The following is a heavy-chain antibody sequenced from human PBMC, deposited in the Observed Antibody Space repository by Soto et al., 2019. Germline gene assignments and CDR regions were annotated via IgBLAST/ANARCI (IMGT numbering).Heavy chain of an antibody. CDR1: GGTFSSYA. J-gene: IGHJ3*02. D-gene: IGHD3-22*01. Sequence: SVKVSCKASGGTFSSYAISWVRQAPGQGLEWMGGIIPIFGTANYAQKFQGRVTITADESTSTAYMELSSLRSEDTAVYYCARKDYYDSSGYYNLVRAFDIWGQGTMVT. CDR2: IIPIFGTA. V-gene: IGHV1-69*13. CDR3: ARKDYYDSSGYYNLVRAFDI.